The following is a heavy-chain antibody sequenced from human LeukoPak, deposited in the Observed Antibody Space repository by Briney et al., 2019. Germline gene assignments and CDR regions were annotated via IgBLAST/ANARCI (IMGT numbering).Heavy chain of an antibody. CDR1: GFTFSSYE. D-gene: IGHD3-9*01. J-gene: IGHJ4*02. CDR2: ISYDGSNK. Sequence: QTGGSLRLSCAASGFTFSSYEMNWVRQAPGKGLEWVAVISYDGSNKYYADSVKGRFTISRDNSKNTLYLQMNSLRAEDTAVYYCARGLNYDILTGYSENGPILDYWGQGTLVTVSS. CDR3: ARGLNYDILTGYSENGPILDY. V-gene: IGHV3-30*04.